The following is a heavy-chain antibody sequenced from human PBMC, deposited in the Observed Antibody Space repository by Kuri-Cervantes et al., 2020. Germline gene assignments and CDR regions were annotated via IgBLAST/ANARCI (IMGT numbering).Heavy chain of an antibody. V-gene: IGHV3-64*02. J-gene: IGHJ4*02. CDR3: ARDLCGGDCYAFDY. D-gene: IGHD2-21*01. CDR1: GFTFSSYA. Sequence: GESLKISCAASGFTFSSYAMHWVRQAPGKGLEYVSAISSNGGSTYYADSVKGRFTISRDNSKNTLYLQMNSLRAEDTAVYYCARDLCGGDCYAFDYWGQGTLVTVSS. CDR2: ISSNGGST.